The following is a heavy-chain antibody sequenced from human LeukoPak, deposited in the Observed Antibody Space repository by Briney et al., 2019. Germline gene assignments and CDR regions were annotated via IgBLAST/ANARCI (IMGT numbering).Heavy chain of an antibody. CDR1: GGSVSSGSYY. V-gene: IGHV4-61*01. D-gene: IGHD4-23*01. J-gene: IGHJ4*02. CDR2: IYYSGST. CDR3: ARDLLNEGNHLDY. Sequence: SETLSLTCTVSGGSVSSGSYYWSWIRQPPGKGLEWIGYIYYSGSTNYNPSLKSRVTISVDTSKNQFSLKLSSVTAADTAVYYCARDLLNEGNHLDYWGQGTLVTVSS.